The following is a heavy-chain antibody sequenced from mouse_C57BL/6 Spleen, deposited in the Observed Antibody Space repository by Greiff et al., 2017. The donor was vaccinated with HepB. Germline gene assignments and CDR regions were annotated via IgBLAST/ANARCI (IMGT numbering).Heavy chain of an antibody. Sequence: VQLQQSGAELARPGASVKMSCKASGYTFTSYTMHWVKQRPGQGLEWIGYINPSSGYTKYNQKFKDKATLTADKSSSTAYMQLSSLTAEDSAVYYCARGDYFDYWGQGTTLTVSS. J-gene: IGHJ2*01. V-gene: IGHV1-4*01. CDR3: ARGDYFDY. CDR1: GYTFTSYT. CDR2: INPSSGYT.